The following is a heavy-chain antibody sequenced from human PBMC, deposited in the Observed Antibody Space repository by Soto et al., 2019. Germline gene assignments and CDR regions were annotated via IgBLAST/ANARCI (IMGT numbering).Heavy chain of an antibody. D-gene: IGHD3-16*01. CDR2: INHSGST. CDR3: ARLSWGRDVGAWAYFDY. Sequence: PSETLSLTCAVYGGSFSGYYWSWSRQPPGKGLEWIGEINHSGSTNYNPSLQSRVTISVDTSKSQFSLKRSSVTAADTAVYYCARLSWGRDVGAWAYFDYWGQGTLVTVCS. V-gene: IGHV4-34*01. CDR1: GGSFSGYY. J-gene: IGHJ4*02.